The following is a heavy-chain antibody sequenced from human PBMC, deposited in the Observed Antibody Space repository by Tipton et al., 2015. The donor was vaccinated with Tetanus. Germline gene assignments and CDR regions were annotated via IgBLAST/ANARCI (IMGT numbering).Heavy chain of an antibody. D-gene: IGHD6-13*01. CDR2: IYYSGST. CDR3: ARAGGGSWGNFDY. J-gene: IGHJ4*02. CDR1: GASMNTYY. V-gene: IGHV4-59*01. Sequence: TLSLTCSVSGASMNTYYWSWIRQPPGKGLEWIGYIYYSGSTNYNPSLKSRVTISVDTSKNQFSLKLSSVTAADTAVYYCARAGGGSWGNFDYWGQGTLVTVSS.